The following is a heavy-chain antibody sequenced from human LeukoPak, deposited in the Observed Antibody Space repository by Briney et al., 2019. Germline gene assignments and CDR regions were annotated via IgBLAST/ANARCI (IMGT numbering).Heavy chain of an antibody. J-gene: IGHJ4*02. Sequence: GASVKVSCKASGYTFTGYYMNWVRQAPGQGLEWMGWINPNSGGTNYAQKFQGRVTMTRDTSISTAYMELSRLRSDDTAVYYCARDQDEYSRSYYFDYWGQGTLVTVSS. D-gene: IGHD6-6*01. CDR3: ARDQDEYSRSYYFDY. CDR2: INPNSGGT. V-gene: IGHV1-2*02. CDR1: GYTFTGYY.